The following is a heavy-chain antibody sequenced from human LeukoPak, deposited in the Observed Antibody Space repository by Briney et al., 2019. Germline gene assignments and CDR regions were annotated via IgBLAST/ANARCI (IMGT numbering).Heavy chain of an antibody. CDR3: AKGVLRYVDWLFTDAFDI. D-gene: IGHD3-9*01. CDR1: GFTFSSYE. CDR2: ISSSSSTI. J-gene: IGHJ3*02. V-gene: IGHV3-48*03. Sequence: GGGLRLSCAAPGFTFSSYEMNWVRQAPGEGLGWVSYISSSSSTIYYADSVKRRFTISRDNAKNSHYLQISSLRAQNTALYNCAKGVLRYVDWLFTDAFDIWGQGTMVTVSS.